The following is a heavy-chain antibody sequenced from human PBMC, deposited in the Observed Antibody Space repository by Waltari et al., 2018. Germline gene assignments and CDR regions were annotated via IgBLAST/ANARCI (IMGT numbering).Heavy chain of an antibody. CDR2: IYYSGST. CDR1: GGSISSSSYY. V-gene: IGHV4-39*01. Sequence: QLQLQESGPGLVKPSETLSLTCTVSGGSISSSSYYWGWIRQPPGKGLEWIGSIYYSGSTYYNPSLKSRVTISVDTSKNQFSLKLSSVIAADTAVYYCARTSTRLAVGYYYMDVWGKGTTVTVSS. D-gene: IGHD6-19*01. J-gene: IGHJ6*03. CDR3: ARTSTRLAVGYYYMDV.